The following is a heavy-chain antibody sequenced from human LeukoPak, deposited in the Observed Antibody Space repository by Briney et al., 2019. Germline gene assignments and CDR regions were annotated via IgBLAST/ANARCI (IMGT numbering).Heavy chain of an antibody. CDR2: INQDGSEK. J-gene: IGHJ4*02. D-gene: IGHD2-15*01. Sequence: GGSLRLPCAASGFTFSNYWMSWVRQAPGKGREWLANINQDGSEKYYADSVKGRFTISRDNAKNSLYLQMNSLRAEDTAVYFCVRPELPGWSVLFDFWGQGTLVTVSS. CDR1: GFTFSNYW. CDR3: VRPELPGWSVLFDF. V-gene: IGHV3-7*01.